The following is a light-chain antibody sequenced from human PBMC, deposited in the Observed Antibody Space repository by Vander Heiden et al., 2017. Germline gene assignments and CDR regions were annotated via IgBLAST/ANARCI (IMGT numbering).Light chain of an antibody. CDR2: DVS. CDR3: SSYTSSSTLAVV. Sequence: QSALPQPASVSGSPGQSITIPCTGTSSDVGGYNYVSWYQQHPGKAPKLMIYDVSNRPSGVSNRFSGSKSGNTASLTISGLQAEDEADYYCSSYTSSSTLAVVFGGGTKLTVL. CDR1: SSDVGGYNY. V-gene: IGLV2-14*03. J-gene: IGLJ2*01.